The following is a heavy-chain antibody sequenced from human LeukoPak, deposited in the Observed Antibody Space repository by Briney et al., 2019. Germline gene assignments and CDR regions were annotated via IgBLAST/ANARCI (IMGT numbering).Heavy chain of an antibody. D-gene: IGHD3-22*01. CDR2: ISAYNGNT. V-gene: IGHV1-18*04. CDR3: ARGPESYYYDSSGYTN. Sequence: ASVKVSCKASGYTFTSYYMHWVRQAPGQGLEWMGWISAYNGNTNYAQKLQGRVTMTTDTSTSTAYMELRSLRSDDTAVYYCARGPESYYYDSSGYTNWGQGTLVTVSS. J-gene: IGHJ4*02. CDR1: GYTFTSYY.